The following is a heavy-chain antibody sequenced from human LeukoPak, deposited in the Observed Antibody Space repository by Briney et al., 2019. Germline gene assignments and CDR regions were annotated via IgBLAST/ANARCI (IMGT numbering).Heavy chain of an antibody. Sequence: ASVKVSCKASGGTFSSYAISWVRQAPGQGLEWMGWINPNSGGTNYAQKFQGRVTMTRDTSISTAYMELSRLRSDDTAVYYCARDLGGSGSYYNWFDPWGQGTLVTVSS. J-gene: IGHJ5*02. CDR1: GGTFSSYA. CDR3: ARDLGGSGSYYNWFDP. CDR2: INPNSGGT. D-gene: IGHD3-10*01. V-gene: IGHV1-2*02.